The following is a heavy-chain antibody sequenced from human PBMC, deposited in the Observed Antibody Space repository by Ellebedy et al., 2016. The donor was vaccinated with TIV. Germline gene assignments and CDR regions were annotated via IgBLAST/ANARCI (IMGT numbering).Heavy chain of an antibody. CDR2: ISSSSSYI. Sequence: GESLKISXTASGITFSGYAMSWVRQAPGKGLEWVSSISSSSSYIYYADSVKGRFTISRDNAKNSLYLQMNSLRAEDTAVYYCAKDLAGPSRFGYGSGARGYYYYGMDVWGQGTTVTVSS. J-gene: IGHJ6*02. V-gene: IGHV3-21*04. D-gene: IGHD3-10*01. CDR3: AKDLAGPSRFGYGSGARGYYYYGMDV. CDR1: GITFSGYA.